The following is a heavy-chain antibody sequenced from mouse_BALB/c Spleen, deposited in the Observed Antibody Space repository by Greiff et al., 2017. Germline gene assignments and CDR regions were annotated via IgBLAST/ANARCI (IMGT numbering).Heavy chain of an antibody. CDR3: ARSNYGSSWYFDV. CDR1: GFSLSRYS. CDR2: IWGGGST. Sequence: VNVVESGPGLVAPSQSLSITCTVSGFSLSRYSVHWVRQPPGKGLEWLGMIWGGGSTDYNSALKSRLSISKDNSKSQVFLKMNSLQTDDTAMYYCARSNYGSSWYFDVWGAGTTVTVSS. D-gene: IGHD1-1*01. V-gene: IGHV2-6-4*01. J-gene: IGHJ1*01.